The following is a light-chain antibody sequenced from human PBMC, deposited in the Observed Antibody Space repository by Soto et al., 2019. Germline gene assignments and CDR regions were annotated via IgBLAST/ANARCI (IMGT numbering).Light chain of an antibody. J-gene: IGLJ1*01. Sequence: QSVLTQPASVSGSPGQSITISCTGTSSDVGGYNYVSWYQQHPGKAPKLMIYEVSNRPSGVSNRFSGSKSGNTASLTISGLQDEEAADYYCTSSTINTTLCVFGTGTKLTVL. V-gene: IGLV2-14*01. CDR2: EVS. CDR1: SSDVGGYNY. CDR3: TSSTINTTLCV.